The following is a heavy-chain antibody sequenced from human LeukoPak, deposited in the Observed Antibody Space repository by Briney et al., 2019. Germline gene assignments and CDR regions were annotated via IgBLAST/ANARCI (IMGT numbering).Heavy chain of an antibody. CDR2: MYYSGRT. Sequence: SGTLSLTCVVSGGSITNNWWSWVRQPPGKGLEWIGNMYYSGRTYYNPSLKSRVTISLDTSKNQFSLKLSSVTAADTAVYYCARSRGYTDGQTIDYWGQGTLVTVSS. J-gene: IGHJ4*02. D-gene: IGHD5-18*01. CDR3: ARSRGYTDGQTIDY. CDR1: GGSITNNW. V-gene: IGHV4-4*02.